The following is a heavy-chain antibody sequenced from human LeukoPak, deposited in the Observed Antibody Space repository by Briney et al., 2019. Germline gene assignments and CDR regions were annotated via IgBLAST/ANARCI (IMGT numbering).Heavy chain of an antibody. CDR3: ARDSGWGAFDI. J-gene: IGHJ3*02. V-gene: IGHV3-53*01. D-gene: IGHD6-19*01. Sequence: GESLKISCAASGFTVSSNYMSGVRQAPGKGLEWVSVIYSGGSTYYADSVKGRFTISGDNSKNTLYLQMNSLRAEDTAVYYCARDSGWGAFDIWGQGTMVTVSS. CDR1: GFTVSSNY. CDR2: IYSGGST.